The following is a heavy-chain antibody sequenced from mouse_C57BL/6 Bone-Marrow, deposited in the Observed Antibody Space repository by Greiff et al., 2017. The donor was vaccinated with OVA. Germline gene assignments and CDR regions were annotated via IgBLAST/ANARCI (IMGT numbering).Heavy chain of an antibody. V-gene: IGHV10-1*01. CDR2: IRSKSNNYAT. J-gene: IGHJ3*01. Sequence: EVKLVESGGGLVQPKGSLKLSCAASGFSFNTYAMNWVRQPPGKRLEWVARIRSKSNNYATYYADSVKDRFTISRDDSESMLYLQMNNLKTEDTAMYYCVRSYYGNYWFADWGQGTLVTVSA. CDR3: VRSYYGNYWFAD. CDR1: GFSFNTYA. D-gene: IGHD2-1*01.